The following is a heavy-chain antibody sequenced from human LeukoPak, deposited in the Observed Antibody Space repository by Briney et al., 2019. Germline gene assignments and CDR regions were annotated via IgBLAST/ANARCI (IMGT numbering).Heavy chain of an antibody. CDR1: GGSISSSSYY. D-gene: IGHD3-10*01. CDR3: ASGRSGSYILFDY. CDR2: IYYRGST. Sequence: SETLSLTCTVSGGSISSSSYYWGWIRQHPGKGLEWIGYIYYRGSTYYNPSLKSRVTISVDTSKNQFSLKLSSVTAADTAVYYCASGRSGSYILFDYWGQGTLVTVSS. J-gene: IGHJ4*02. V-gene: IGHV4-31*03.